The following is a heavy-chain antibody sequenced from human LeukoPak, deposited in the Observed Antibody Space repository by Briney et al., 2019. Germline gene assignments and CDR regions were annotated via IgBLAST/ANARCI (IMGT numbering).Heavy chain of an antibody. J-gene: IGHJ4*02. CDR2: ISYDGSNK. CDR3: ASGALTVGDY. Sequence: HPGGSLRLSCAASGFTFSSYAMSWVRQAPGKGLEWVAVISYDGSNKYYADSVKGRFTISRDNSKNTLYLQMNSLRAEDTAVYYCASGALTVGDYWGQGTLVTVSS. V-gene: IGHV3-30-3*01. CDR1: GFTFSSYA. D-gene: IGHD3-16*01.